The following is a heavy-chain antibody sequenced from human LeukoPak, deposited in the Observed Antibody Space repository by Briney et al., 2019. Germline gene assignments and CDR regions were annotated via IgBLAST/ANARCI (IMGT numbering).Heavy chain of an antibody. CDR2: IIPIFGIA. CDR3: ARFEYSSSPLDY. Sequence: SVKVSCKASGGTFSSYAISWVRQAPGQGLEWMGRIIPIFGIANYAQKFQGRVTITADKSTSTAHMELSSLRSEDTAVYYCARFEYSSSPLDYWGQGTLVTVSS. V-gene: IGHV1-69*04. CDR1: GGTFSSYA. J-gene: IGHJ4*02. D-gene: IGHD6-6*01.